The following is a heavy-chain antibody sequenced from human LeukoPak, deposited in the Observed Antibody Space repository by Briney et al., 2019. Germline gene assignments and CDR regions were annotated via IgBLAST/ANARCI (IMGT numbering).Heavy chain of an antibody. CDR3: AKERRSSSWYFNH. J-gene: IGHJ4*02. V-gene: IGHV3-30*18. Sequence: GGSLRLSCVASGYTFSDYGMHWVRQAPGKGLDWVAVISYDGGNKHFADSVKGRFTISRENSRNTQYLEMNSLRAEDTAVYYCAKERRSSSWYFNHWGQGTLVTVSS. CDR1: GYTFSDYG. CDR2: ISYDGGNK. D-gene: IGHD6-13*01.